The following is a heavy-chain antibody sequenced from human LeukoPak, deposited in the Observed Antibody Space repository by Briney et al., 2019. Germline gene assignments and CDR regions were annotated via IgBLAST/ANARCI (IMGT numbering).Heavy chain of an antibody. CDR3: ARASMRMSTAGLVDY. CDR1: GFTFSDYY. D-gene: IGHD6-13*01. Sequence: GGSLRLSCAASGFTFSDYYMSWIRQAPGKGLEWASYISSSSYTNYADSVKGRFTISRDNAKSSLYLQMNSLRAEDTAVYYCARASMRMSTAGLVDYWGQGTLVTVSS. CDR2: ISSSSYT. V-gene: IGHV3-11*05. J-gene: IGHJ4*02.